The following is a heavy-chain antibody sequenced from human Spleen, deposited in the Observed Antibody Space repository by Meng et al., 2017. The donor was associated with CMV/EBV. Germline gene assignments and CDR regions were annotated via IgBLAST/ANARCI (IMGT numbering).Heavy chain of an antibody. V-gene: IGHV4-4*02. Sequence: LTCAVSGGSISNNNWWTWVRQSPGKGLEWIGEIYHSGTTNYNPSFKSRVTISIDKSKNHFSLKLTSVTAADTAVYYCARDSGNYFDSWGQGALVTSPQ. D-gene: IGHD1-26*01. CDR3: ARDSGNYFDS. J-gene: IGHJ4*02. CDR2: IYHSGTT. CDR1: GGSISNNNW.